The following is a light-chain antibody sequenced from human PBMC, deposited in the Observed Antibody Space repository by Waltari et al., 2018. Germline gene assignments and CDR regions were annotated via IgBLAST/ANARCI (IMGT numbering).Light chain of an antibody. CDR2: EVS. CDR1: STDLTTYNH. V-gene: IGLV2-8*01. CDR3: SSYAGRDNLL. Sequence: QSALTQLPSASGSPGQSVTLSCSGTSTDLTTYNHVSWYQHHPGRAPKLLIYEVSNRPSGVPDRFSGSKSGNTASLTVAGLQTEDEAVYYCSSYAGRDNLLFGGGTKLTVL. J-gene: IGLJ2*01.